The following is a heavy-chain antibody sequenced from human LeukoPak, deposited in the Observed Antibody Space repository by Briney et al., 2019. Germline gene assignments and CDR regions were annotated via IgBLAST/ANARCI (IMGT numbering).Heavy chain of an antibody. Sequence: GGSLRLSCAASGFTFSSYSMNWVRQAPGKGLEWVSSISSSSSYIYYADSVKGRFTISRDNAKNSLYLQMNSLRAEDTAVYYCARDGVAYYYYYYGMDVWGQGTTVTVSS. J-gene: IGHJ6*02. V-gene: IGHV3-21*01. CDR2: ISSSSSYI. CDR1: GFTFSSYS. D-gene: IGHD3-3*01. CDR3: ARDGVAYYYYYYGMDV.